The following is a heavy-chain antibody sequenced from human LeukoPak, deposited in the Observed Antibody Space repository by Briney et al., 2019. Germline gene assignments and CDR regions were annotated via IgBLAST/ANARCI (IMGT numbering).Heavy chain of an antibody. CDR1: GFSVSSTY. CDR2: IYSGGST. J-gene: IGHJ4*02. Sequence: PGGSLRLSCAASGFSVSSTYMNWVRQAPGKGLEWVSVIYSGGSTYYADSVKGRFTISRDNSKNTLYLQMNSLRGEDTAVYYCAGRSGYTYGYYFDYWGQGTLVTVSS. CDR3: AGRSGYTYGYYFDY. V-gene: IGHV3-53*01. D-gene: IGHD5-18*01.